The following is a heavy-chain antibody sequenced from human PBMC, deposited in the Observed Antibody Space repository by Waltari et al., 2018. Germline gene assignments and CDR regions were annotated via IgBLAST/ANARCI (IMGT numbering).Heavy chain of an antibody. CDR3: AREDTAIGGAHDY. D-gene: IGHD5-18*01. CDR1: GGTFSRYT. J-gene: IGHJ4*02. CDR2: IIPILGIA. Sequence: QVQLVQSGAEVKKPGSSVKVSCKASGGTFSRYTNSWVRKAPGQGLEWMGRIIPILGIANYAQKFQGRVTITADKSTSTAYMELSSLRSEDTAVYYCAREDTAIGGAHDYWGQGTLVTVSS. V-gene: IGHV1-69*08.